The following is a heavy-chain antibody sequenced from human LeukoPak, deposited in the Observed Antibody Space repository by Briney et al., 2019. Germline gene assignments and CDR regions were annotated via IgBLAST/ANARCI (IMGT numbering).Heavy chain of an antibody. CDR2: IRSSSNTI. CDR1: GFTFSSYS. V-gene: IGHV3-48*02. Sequence: GGSLRLSRAASGFTFSSYSMNWVRQAPGRGLECVSYIRSSSNTIYYADSVKGRFTISRDNAKNSLYLQMNSLRDEDTAVYYCARDRVTGTARGFEIEYWGLGTLVTVSS. CDR3: ARDRVTGTARGFEIEY. D-gene: IGHD1-20*01. J-gene: IGHJ4*02.